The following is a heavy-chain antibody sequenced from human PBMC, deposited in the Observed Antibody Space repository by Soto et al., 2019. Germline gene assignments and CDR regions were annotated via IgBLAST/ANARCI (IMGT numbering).Heavy chain of an antibody. CDR2: INAGNGNT. J-gene: IGHJ5*02. CDR3: ARSPPEWFGELLSP. V-gene: IGHV1-3*01. D-gene: IGHD3-10*01. Sequence: GASVKVSCKASGYTFTSYAMHWVRQAPGQRLEWMGWINAGNGNTKYSQKFRGRVTITRDTSASTAYMELSSLRSEDTAVYYCARSPPEWFGELLSPWGQGTLVTVSS. CDR1: GYTFTSYA.